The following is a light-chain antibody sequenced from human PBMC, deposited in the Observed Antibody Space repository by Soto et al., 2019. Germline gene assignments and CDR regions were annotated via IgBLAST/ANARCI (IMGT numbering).Light chain of an antibody. CDR1: QSVNSNY. Sequence: EIVLTQSPGTLSLSPGERATLSCRASQSVNSNYLAWYQQKPGQVPRPLIYGASIRAAGVPDRLSGSGSGTDFTLTISRLEHEDYAVYYCQQYGTSPHTCGQGTKLEIK. CDR3: QQYGTSPHT. V-gene: IGKV3-20*01. CDR2: GAS. J-gene: IGKJ2*01.